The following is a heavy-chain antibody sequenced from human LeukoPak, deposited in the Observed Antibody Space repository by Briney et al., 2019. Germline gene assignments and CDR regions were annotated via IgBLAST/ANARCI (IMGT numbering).Heavy chain of an antibody. D-gene: IGHD3-22*01. CDR2: ISGSGGST. CDR1: GFIFSSDS. Sequence: GGSLRLSCAASGFIFSSDSMSWVRHAPGKGLEWVSAISGSGGSTYYADFVKGRFTISRDNSKNTLYLQMNSLRAEDTAVYYCATPLTYYYDSSGYSSPGDDYYYYMDVWGKGTTVTVSS. CDR3: ATPLTYYYDSSGYSSPGDDYYYYMDV. J-gene: IGHJ6*03. V-gene: IGHV3-23*01.